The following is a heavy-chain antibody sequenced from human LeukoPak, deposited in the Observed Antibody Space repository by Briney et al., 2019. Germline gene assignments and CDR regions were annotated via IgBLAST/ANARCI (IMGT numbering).Heavy chain of an antibody. CDR3: ARDGGSSGWEYFDY. V-gene: IGHV3-30*01. J-gene: IGHJ4*02. D-gene: IGHD6-19*01. Sequence: SVKGRFTISRDNSKNTLYLQMNSLRAEDTAVYYCARDGGSSGWEYFDYWGQGTLVTVSS.